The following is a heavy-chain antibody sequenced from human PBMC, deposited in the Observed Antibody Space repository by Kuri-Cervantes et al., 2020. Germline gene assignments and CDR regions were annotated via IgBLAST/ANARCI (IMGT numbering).Heavy chain of an antibody. J-gene: IGHJ3*02. CDR3: AKDRGAVAGFAFDI. Sequence: SLKISCAASGFIIDDYAMHWVRQAPEKGLEWVSGISWNSGSIGYADSVKGRFTISRDNAKNSLYLQMNSLSAEDTALYYCAKDRGAVAGFAFDIWGQGTTVTVSS. CDR1: GFIIDDYA. CDR2: ISWNSGSI. V-gene: IGHV3-9*01. D-gene: IGHD6-19*01.